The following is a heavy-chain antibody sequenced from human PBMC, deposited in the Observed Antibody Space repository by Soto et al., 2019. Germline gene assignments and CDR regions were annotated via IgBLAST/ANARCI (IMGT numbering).Heavy chain of an antibody. Sequence: SETLSLTCTVSGGSISSGGYYWTWIRQPPGQGLEWIGNIYFNGNTNYNPSLQSRVIISLETSKNQVSLKLTSLTAADTAVYYCARELSGYSYGPGEVYWGQGTLVTVSS. CDR3: ARELSGYSYGPGEVY. CDR1: GGSISSGGYY. J-gene: IGHJ4*02. V-gene: IGHV4-30-4*01. CDR2: IYFNGNT. D-gene: IGHD5-12*01.